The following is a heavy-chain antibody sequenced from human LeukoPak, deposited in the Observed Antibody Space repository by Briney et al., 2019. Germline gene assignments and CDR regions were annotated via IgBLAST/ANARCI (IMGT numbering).Heavy chain of an antibody. CDR3: ARGHSSSWKYYFDY. J-gene: IGHJ4*02. D-gene: IGHD6-6*01. CDR1: GGSVSSGGYY. CDR2: IYCSDS. V-gene: IGHV4-31*03. Sequence: PSETLSLTCTVSGGSVSSGGYYWSWIRQHPGKGLEWIGYIYCSDSYYNPSLKSRVTISVDTSKNQFSLKLSSVTAADTAVYYCARGHSSSWKYYFDYWGQGTLVTVSS.